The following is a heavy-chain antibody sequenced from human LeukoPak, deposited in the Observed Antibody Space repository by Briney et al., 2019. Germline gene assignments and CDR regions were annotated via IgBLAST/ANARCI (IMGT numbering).Heavy chain of an antibody. V-gene: IGHV7-4-1*02. CDR1: GYTFTSYS. J-gene: IGHJ3*02. D-gene: IGHD3-22*01. CDR3: ARVVHPYDYESSGLTYDAFDI. Sequence: ASVKVSCKASGYTFTSYSMNWVRQAPGQGLEWLGWINTNTGNPTYAQGFTGRFVFSLDTSVNTAYLQISSLKAEDTAVYYCARVVHPYDYESSGLTYDAFDIWGQGAMVTVSS. CDR2: INTNTGNP.